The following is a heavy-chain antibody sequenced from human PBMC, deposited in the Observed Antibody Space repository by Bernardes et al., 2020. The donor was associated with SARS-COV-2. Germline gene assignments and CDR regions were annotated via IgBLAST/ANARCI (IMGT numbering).Heavy chain of an antibody. Sequence: GALRLSCAASGFTFRDYTMHWVRQAPGKGLEWVAVIWHDGSREYYVDSVKGRFAISRDNSNNTLYLQMNNLRVEDTALYRCATEDGEWLESWGQGTLVTVSS. CDR2: IWHDGSRE. CDR1: GFTFRDYT. V-gene: IGHV3-33*01. D-gene: IGHD4-17*01. CDR3: ATEDGEWLES. J-gene: IGHJ5*01.